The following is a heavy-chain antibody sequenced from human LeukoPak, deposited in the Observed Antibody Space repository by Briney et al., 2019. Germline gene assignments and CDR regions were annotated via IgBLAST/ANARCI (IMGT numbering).Heavy chain of an antibody. J-gene: IGHJ4*02. Sequence: SETLSLTCTVSGGPIRTYYWSWIRQSPGKGLEWIGYIYYTGSTNYNPSLKSRVTISVDTSKNQFSLKLRSVTAADTAVYYCARVGDWNDLVYWGQGTLVSVSS. CDR2: IYYTGST. CDR1: GGPIRTYY. V-gene: IGHV4-59*01. CDR3: ARVGDWNDLVY. D-gene: IGHD1-1*01.